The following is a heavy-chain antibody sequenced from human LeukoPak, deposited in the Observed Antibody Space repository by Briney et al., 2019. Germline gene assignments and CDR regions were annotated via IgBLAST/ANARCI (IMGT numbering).Heavy chain of an antibody. CDR1: GGSISSGGYY. D-gene: IGHD6-19*01. V-gene: IGHV4-31*03. Sequence: SETLSLTCTVSGGSISSGGYYWSWIRQHPGKGLEWIGYIYYSGSTYYNPSLNSRVTISVDTSKNQFSLRLSSVTAADTAIYYCARAVSGRFDYWGQGTLVTVSS. J-gene: IGHJ4*02. CDR3: ARAVSGRFDY. CDR2: IYYSGST.